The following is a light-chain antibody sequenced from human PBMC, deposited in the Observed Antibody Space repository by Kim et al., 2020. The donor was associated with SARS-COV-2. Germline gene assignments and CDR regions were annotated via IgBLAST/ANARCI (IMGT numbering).Light chain of an antibody. CDR2: EVS. CDR3: SSYTSSSTLI. Sequence: QSALTQPASVSGSPGQSITISCTGTSSDVGGYKYVSWYQQHPGKAPRVVIYEVSERPSGVSNRFSGSKSGNTASLTISGLQAEDEADYYCSSYTSSSTLIFGGGTQLTVL. CDR1: SSDVGGYKY. V-gene: IGLV2-14*03. J-gene: IGLJ2*01.